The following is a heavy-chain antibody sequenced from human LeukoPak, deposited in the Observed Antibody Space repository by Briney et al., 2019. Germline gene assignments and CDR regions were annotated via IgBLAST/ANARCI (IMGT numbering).Heavy chain of an antibody. J-gene: IGHJ4*02. CDR2: ISYDGSNK. D-gene: IGHD3-3*01. CDR1: GFTFSSYA. V-gene: IGHV3-30*04. CDR3: ARDGLPTYYDFWSGYHYFDY. Sequence: PGGSLGLSCAASGFTFSSYAMHWVRQAPGKGLEWVAVISYDGSNKYYADSVKGRFTISRDNSKNTLYLQMNSLRAEDTAVYYCARDGLPTYYDFWSGYHYFDYWGQGTLVTVSS.